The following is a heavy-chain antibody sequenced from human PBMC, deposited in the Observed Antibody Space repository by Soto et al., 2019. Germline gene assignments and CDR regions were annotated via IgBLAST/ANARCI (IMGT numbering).Heavy chain of an antibody. Sequence: SETLSLTCTVSGGSISSYYWSWIRQPPGKGLQWIGYIYYSGSTNYNPPLKRRVTISVDTSKNQFSLKLSSGTSADTAVYYCARRNYYDSSGYVYWRQGTLVTVSS. D-gene: IGHD3-22*01. CDR1: GGSISSYY. CDR2: IYYSGST. J-gene: IGHJ4*02. V-gene: IGHV4-59*01. CDR3: ARRNYYDSSGYVY.